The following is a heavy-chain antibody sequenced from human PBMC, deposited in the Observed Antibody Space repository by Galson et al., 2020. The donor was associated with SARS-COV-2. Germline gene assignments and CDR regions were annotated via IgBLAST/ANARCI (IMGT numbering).Heavy chain of an antibody. CDR1: GFTLSSYA. CDR2: ISGSGGST. D-gene: IGHD2-2*01. CDR3: ATPGGEYCSSTSCYFYYYYGMDV. Sequence: GGSLRLSCAASGFTLSSYAMSWVRQAPGKGLEWVPAISGSGGSTYYADSVKGRFTISRDNPKNTLYLQMNSLRAEDTAVYYCATPGGEYCSSTSCYFYYYYGMDVWGQGTTVTVSS. J-gene: IGHJ6*02. V-gene: IGHV3-23*01.